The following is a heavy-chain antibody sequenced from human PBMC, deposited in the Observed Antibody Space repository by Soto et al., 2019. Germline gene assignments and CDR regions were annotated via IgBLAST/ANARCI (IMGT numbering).Heavy chain of an antibody. D-gene: IGHD2-21*02. CDR2: ISGSGGST. CDR3: AKDGVVVTARYNWFDP. CDR1: GFTFSSYA. J-gene: IGHJ5*02. V-gene: IGHV3-23*01. Sequence: EVQLSESGGGLVQPGGSLRLSCAASGFTFSSYAMSWVRQAPGKGLEWVSTISGSGGSTYYADSVKGRFTISRDNSKDTLYLQMNSLRPEDTAVYYCAKDGVVVTARYNWFDPGGQGTLVTVSS.